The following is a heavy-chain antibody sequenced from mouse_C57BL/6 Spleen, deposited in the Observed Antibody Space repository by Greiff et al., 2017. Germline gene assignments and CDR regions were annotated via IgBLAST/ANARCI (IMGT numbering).Heavy chain of an antibody. CDR3: ARAELRLDYAMDY. Sequence: VQLQQSGAELVKPGASVKISCKASGYAFSSYWMNWVKQRPGKGLEWIGQIYPGDGDTNYNGKFKGKATLTADKSSSTAYMQLSSLTSEDSAVYFCARAELRLDYAMDYWGQGTSVTVSS. CDR2: IYPGDGDT. D-gene: IGHD3-2*02. V-gene: IGHV1-80*01. J-gene: IGHJ4*01. CDR1: GYAFSSYW.